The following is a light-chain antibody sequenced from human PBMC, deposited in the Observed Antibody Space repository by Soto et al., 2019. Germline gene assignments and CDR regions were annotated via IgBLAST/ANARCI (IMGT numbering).Light chain of an antibody. CDR3: QQLNQWPLT. J-gene: IGKJ4*01. V-gene: IGKV3-15*01. Sequence: EIVMTQSPATLSVSPGERVTLSCRASQSVYSNLAWSQQKPGQAPRLLIHGSFTRATGIPARFSGSGSGTEFTLTISSLQSEDLAVYYWQQLNQWPLTFGGGTKGEIK. CDR1: QSVYSN. CDR2: GSF.